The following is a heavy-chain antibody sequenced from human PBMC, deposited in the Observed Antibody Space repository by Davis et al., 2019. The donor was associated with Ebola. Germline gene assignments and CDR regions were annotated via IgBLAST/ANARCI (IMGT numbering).Heavy chain of an antibody. CDR3: ESETRLGY. J-gene: IGHJ4*02. D-gene: IGHD1-1*01. CDR2: ISSSSSYI. CDR1: GFTFSSYA. V-gene: IGHV3-21*01. Sequence: GESLKISCAASGFTFSSYAMSWVRQAPGKGLEWVSSISSSSSYIYYADSVKGRFTTSRDNAKNTLYLQMNSLRAEDTAVYYCESETRLGYWGQGTLVTVSS.